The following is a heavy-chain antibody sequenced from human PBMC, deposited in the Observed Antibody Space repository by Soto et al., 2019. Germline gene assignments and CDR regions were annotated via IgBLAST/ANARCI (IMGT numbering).Heavy chain of an antibody. V-gene: IGHV1-8*01. D-gene: IGHD4-17*01. CDR1: GYTFTSYD. CDR2: MNPNSGNT. J-gene: IGHJ6*02. CDR3: ARDVPTTTVTTYHYYYCMDV. Sequence: ASVKVSCKASGYTFTSYDINWVRQATGQGLEWMGWMNPNSGNTGYAQKFQGRVTMTRNTSISTAYMELSSLRSEDTAVYYCARDVPTTTVTTYHYYYCMDVWGQGTTVTVSS.